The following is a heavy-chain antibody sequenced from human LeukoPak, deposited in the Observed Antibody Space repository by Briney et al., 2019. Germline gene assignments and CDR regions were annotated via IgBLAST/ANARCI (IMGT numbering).Heavy chain of an antibody. D-gene: IGHD3-10*01. V-gene: IGHV3-30*02. CDR3: AKDLMRDRWFGES. CDR1: GFPFSYYG. Sequence: PGGSLRLSCAASGFPFSYYGMHWVRQAPGKGLEWVAFIRYDGNDKFYAESVKGRFTISRDTSRNTLYLQMNSLRLEDTAVYYCAKDLMRDRWFGESWGQGTLVTVSS. J-gene: IGHJ5*02. CDR2: IRYDGNDK.